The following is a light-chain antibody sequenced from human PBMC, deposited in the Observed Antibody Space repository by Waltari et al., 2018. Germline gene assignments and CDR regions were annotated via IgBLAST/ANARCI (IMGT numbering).Light chain of an antibody. CDR1: QPISTY. CDR2: AAS. J-gene: IGKJ4*01. Sequence: DIKMTQSPSSLSASVGDRVTLTCRAGQPISTYLNWYQQKLGQAPKLLIYAASSLQSGVPSRFSGSGSGTDFTLTISSLQPEDFATYYCQQSYSIPLTFGGGTKVEIK. V-gene: IGKV1-39*01. CDR3: QQSYSIPLT.